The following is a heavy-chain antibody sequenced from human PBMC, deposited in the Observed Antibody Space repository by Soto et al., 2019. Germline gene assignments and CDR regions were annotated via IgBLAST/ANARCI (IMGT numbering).Heavy chain of an antibody. CDR1: GYTFNSYA. CDR2: INAGNGNT. Sequence: ASVKVCCKASGYTFNSYARQWVRQAPGQRLEWMGWINAGNGNTKYSQKFQGRVTITRDTSASTAYMELSSLRSEDTAVYYCARDLGYALPDYWGQGTLVTVSS. D-gene: IGHD2-15*01. V-gene: IGHV1-3*01. J-gene: IGHJ4*02. CDR3: ARDLGYALPDY.